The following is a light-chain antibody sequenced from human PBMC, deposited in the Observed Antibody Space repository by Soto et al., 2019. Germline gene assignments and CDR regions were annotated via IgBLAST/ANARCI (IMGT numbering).Light chain of an antibody. CDR1: SSNIGAGYD. CDR2: DNS. Sequence: QSVLTQPPSVPGAPGQRVTISCTGSSSNIGAGYDVHWYQQVPGTAPKLLIYDNSNRPSGVPDRFSGSKSGTSASLAIAGLQAEDEADYYCQSYDSRLSGYVFGTGTKDTVL. CDR3: QSYDSRLSGYV. V-gene: IGLV1-40*01. J-gene: IGLJ1*01.